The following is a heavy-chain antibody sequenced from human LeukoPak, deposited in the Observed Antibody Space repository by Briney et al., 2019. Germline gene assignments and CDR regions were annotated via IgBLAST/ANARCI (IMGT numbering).Heavy chain of an antibody. J-gene: IGHJ6*04. Sequence: PGGSLRLSCVASGFTFSSYWMHWVRQDPRKGLVWVSRINGDGRNINYADSVRGRFTISRDNAKNTLYLQMNTLRVEDTAVYYCTRDLMDYDFSTVFPNYYMDVGGKGPRVTVSS. CDR3: TRDLMDYDFSTVFPNYYMDV. D-gene: IGHD3-9*01. CDR2: INGDGRNI. V-gene: IGHV3-74*01. CDR1: GFTFSSYW.